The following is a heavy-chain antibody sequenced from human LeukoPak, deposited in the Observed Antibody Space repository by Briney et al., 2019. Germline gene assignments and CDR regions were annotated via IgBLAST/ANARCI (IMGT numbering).Heavy chain of an antibody. D-gene: IGHD6-19*01. V-gene: IGHV3-30-3*01. CDR1: GFTFSSYA. Sequence: PGGSLRLSCAASGFTFSSYAMHWVRQAPGKGLEWVAVISYDGSNKYYADSVKGRFTISRDNSKNTLYLQMNSLRAEDTAVYYCASNAEEWLVHHWGQGTLVTVSS. J-gene: IGHJ5*02. CDR2: ISYDGSNK. CDR3: ASNAEEWLVHH.